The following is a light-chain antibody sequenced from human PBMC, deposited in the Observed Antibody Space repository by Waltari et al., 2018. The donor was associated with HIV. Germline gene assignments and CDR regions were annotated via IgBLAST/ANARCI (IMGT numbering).Light chain of an antibody. Sequence: DIQMTQSPSSLSASVTDRVTISCRTSQSISTSLHWYQQKRGKAPELLIHTASTLQTGVPSRFSGSGSGTDFTLTISSLQVEDFATYYCQQSYNYPLTFGPGTKVDIK. CDR1: QSISTS. J-gene: IGKJ3*01. CDR2: TAS. V-gene: IGKV1-39*01. CDR3: QQSYNYPLT.